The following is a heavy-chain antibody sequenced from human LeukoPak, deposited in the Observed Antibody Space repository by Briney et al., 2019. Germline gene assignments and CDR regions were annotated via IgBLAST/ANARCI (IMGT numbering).Heavy chain of an antibody. J-gene: IGHJ4*02. V-gene: IGHV4-61*01. CDR1: GGSVSSGSYY. CDR3: ATQAASLYYYDSSGYDY. Sequence: SETLSLTCTVSGGSVSSGSYYWSWIRQPPGKGLEWIGYIYYSGSTNYNPSLKSRVTISVDTSKNQFSLKLSSVTAADTAVYYCATQAASLYYYDSSGYDYWGQGTLVTVSS. CDR2: IYYSGST. D-gene: IGHD3-22*01.